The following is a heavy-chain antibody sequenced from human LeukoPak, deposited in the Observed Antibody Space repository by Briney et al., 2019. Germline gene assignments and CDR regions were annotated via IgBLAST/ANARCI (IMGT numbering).Heavy chain of an antibody. Sequence: PGGSLRLSCEVSGFTISSYTMSWVRQAPVKGLEWVSTIGTDTYYADSVKGRFTISRDNSKNTLFLQMNSLRAEDTAVYYCAKHGRSITPGLWGLGTLVTVSS. V-gene: IGHV3-23*01. J-gene: IGHJ4*02. CDR1: GFTISSYT. CDR3: AKHGRSITPGL. CDR2: IGTDT. D-gene: IGHD3-10*01.